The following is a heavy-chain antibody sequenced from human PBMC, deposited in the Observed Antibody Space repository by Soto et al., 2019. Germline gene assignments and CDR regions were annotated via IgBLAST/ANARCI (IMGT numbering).Heavy chain of an antibody. CDR2: INPNSGGT. J-gene: IGHJ6*02. V-gene: IGHV1-2*04. D-gene: IGHD6-19*01. Sequence: ASVKVSCKASGYTFTGYYMHWVRQAPGQGLEWMGWINPNSGGTNYAQKFQGWVTMTRDTSISTAYMELSRLRSDDTAVYYCARDRGYSSGWPYNYGMDVWGQGTTVTVSS. CDR1: GYTFTGYY. CDR3: ARDRGYSSGWPYNYGMDV.